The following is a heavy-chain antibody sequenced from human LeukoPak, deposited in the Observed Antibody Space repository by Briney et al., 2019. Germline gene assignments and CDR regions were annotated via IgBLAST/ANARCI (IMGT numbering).Heavy chain of an antibody. D-gene: IGHD3-22*01. CDR2: ISSSSSTI. J-gene: IGHJ4*02. V-gene: IGHV3-48*04. CDR3: ARDIYYDSSGYYGSVY. CDR1: GFTFSSYS. Sequence: GGSLRLSCAASGFTFSSYSMNWVRQAPGKGLEWVSYISSSSSTIYYADSVKGRFTISRDNAKNSLYLQMNSLRAEDTTVYYCARDIYYDSSGYYGSVYWGQGTLVTVSS.